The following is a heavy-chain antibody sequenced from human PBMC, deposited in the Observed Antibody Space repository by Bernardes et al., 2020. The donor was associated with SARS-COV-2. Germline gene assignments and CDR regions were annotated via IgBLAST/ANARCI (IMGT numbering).Heavy chain of an antibody. CDR1: GYTFTAYH. J-gene: IGHJ3*01. V-gene: IGHV1-2*02. Sequence: ASVKVSCKASGYTFTAYHIHWVRQAPGQGLEWMGWIYPSNGDTNYAQRFQGRVTMTRDTSSSTAYMELSRLQSDDTAVYYCVSVTWSQRDDFAFWGQGTMVTVSS. CDR3: VSVTWSQRDDFAF. D-gene: IGHD1-26*01. CDR2: IYPSNGDT.